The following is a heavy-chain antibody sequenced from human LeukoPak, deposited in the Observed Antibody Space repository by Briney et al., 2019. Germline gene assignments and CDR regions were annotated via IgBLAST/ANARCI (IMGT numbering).Heavy chain of an antibody. D-gene: IGHD2-2*01. J-gene: IGHJ4*02. CDR1: GGSISSSSYY. V-gene: IGHV4-39*07. CDR3: ARDEGSSYPFDY. CDR2: IYYSGST. Sequence: SETLSLTCTVSGGSISSSSYYWGWIRQPPGKGLEWIGSIYYSGSTYYNPSLKSRVTISVDTSKNQFSLNLSSVAAADTAVYFCARDEGSSYPFDYWGQGTLVTVSS.